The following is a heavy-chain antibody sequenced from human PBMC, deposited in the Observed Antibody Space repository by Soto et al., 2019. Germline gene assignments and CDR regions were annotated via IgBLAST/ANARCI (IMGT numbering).Heavy chain of an antibody. CDR1: GESISSSSYY. D-gene: IGHD2-21*02. Sequence: RSLTCIVSGESISSSSYYWGWIRQPPGKGLEWIGSIYYSGRTYYNPSFKSRVTISIDTSKTQFSLKLSTVTATDTAVYYCARQRTTVLTQAYFEHWCQGALSTDS. J-gene: IGHJ4*02. CDR2: IYYSGRT. V-gene: IGHV4-39*01. CDR3: ARQRTTVLTQAYFEH.